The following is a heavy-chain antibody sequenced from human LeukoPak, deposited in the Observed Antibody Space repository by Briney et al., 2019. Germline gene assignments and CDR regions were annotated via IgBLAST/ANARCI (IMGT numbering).Heavy chain of an antibody. CDR3: VRDNWASNYGQFDY. J-gene: IGHJ4*02. D-gene: IGHD3-10*01. CDR2: ISSNGDNR. Sequence: GGSLRLSCAASGFSFSYYAMHWVRQAPGKGLEYVSAISSNGDNRYYANSVTGRFTISRDNSKNTVYLQMGSLRDEDMAVYYCVRDNWASNYGQFDYWGQGTLVTVSS. V-gene: IGHV3-64*01. CDR1: GFSFSYYA.